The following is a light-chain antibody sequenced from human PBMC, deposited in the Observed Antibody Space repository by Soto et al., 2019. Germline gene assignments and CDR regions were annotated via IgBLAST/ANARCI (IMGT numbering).Light chain of an antibody. CDR2: EVS. V-gene: IGLV2-8*01. CDR1: NSDFDGYKY. J-gene: IGLJ2*01. CDR3: SSYAGRE. Sequence: QSALTQPPSASGSPGQSVTISCTGTNSDFDGYKYVSWYQQHPGKAPKLMIYEVSKRPSGVPDRFSGSKSGNTASLTVSGLQTEDEADYYCSSYAGREFGGGTKVTVL.